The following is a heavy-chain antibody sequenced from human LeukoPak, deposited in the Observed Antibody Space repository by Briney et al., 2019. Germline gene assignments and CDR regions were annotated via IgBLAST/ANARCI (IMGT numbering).Heavy chain of an antibody. V-gene: IGHV4-39*01. Sequence: SETLSLTCTVSGASISSSSYCWGWIRQPPGKGLEWIGSIYYSGSTYYNPSLKSRVTISMDPSKNQFSLKLSSVTAADTAVYYCTSPYFDYWGQGTLVTVSS. CDR2: IYYSGST. J-gene: IGHJ4*02. CDR1: GASISSSSYC. CDR3: TSPYFDY.